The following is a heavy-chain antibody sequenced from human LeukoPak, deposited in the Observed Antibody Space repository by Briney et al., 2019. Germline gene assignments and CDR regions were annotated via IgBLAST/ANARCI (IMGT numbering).Heavy chain of an antibody. J-gene: IGHJ6*03. D-gene: IGHD3-3*01. CDR2: INPSGGST. Sequence: ASVKVSCKASGYTFTSYYMHWVRQAPGQGLEWMGIINPSGGSTSYAQKFQGRVTMTRDTSISTAYMELSRLRSDDTAVYYCARTGGYDFWSGYYPYMDVWGKGTTVTVSS. CDR3: ARTGGYDFWSGYYPYMDV. V-gene: IGHV1-46*01. CDR1: GYTFTSYY.